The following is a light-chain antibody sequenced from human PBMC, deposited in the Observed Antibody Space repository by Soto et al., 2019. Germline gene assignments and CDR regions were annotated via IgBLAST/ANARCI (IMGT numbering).Light chain of an antibody. Sequence: QSVLTQPRSVSGSPGQSVTISCTGTSSDVGAYNFVSWYQQHPGRVPKLMIYDVSMRPSGVPDRFSGSKSGNTASLTISGLQADDEADYYCCSYAGSYTLVFGGGTKLTVL. V-gene: IGLV2-11*01. CDR3: CSYAGSYTLV. CDR2: DVS. CDR1: SSDVGAYNF. J-gene: IGLJ3*02.